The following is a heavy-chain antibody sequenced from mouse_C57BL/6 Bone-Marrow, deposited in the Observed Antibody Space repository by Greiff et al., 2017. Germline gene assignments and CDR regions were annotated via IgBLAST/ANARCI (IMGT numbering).Heavy chain of an antibody. CDR2: LDPENGDT. CDR3: TTVITTVVAYYWYFDV. J-gene: IGHJ1*03. V-gene: IGHV14-4*01. CDR1: GFNIKDAY. D-gene: IGHD1-1*01. Sequence: EVQLQESGAELVRPGASVKLSCTASGFNIKDAYMHWVKQRPEQGLEWIGWLDPENGDTAYASKFPGKATITADTSSNTAYRQLSSLTSEDTAVYYCTTVITTVVAYYWYFDVWGTGTTVTVSS.